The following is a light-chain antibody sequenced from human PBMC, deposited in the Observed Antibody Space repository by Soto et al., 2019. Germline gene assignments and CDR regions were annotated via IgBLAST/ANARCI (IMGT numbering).Light chain of an antibody. CDR3: VLYMGSGIWV. CDR2: STN. CDR1: SGSVSTAYY. V-gene: IGLV8-61*01. J-gene: IGLJ3*02. Sequence: QTVVTQEPSLSVSPRGTVTLTCGLSSGSVSTAYYPTWYQQTPGQAPRTLIYSTNSRSSGVPGRFSGSILGNKAALTITGAQADDESDYYCVLYMGSGIWVFGGGTQLTVL.